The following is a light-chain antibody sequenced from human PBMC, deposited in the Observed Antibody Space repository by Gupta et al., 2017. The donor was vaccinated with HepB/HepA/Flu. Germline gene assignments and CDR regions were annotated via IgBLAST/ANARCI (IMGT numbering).Light chain of an antibody. Sequence: QAGLTQPPSVSKGSRQTATLTCTGSSNNVGDQGVAWLQQHQGHHPKLVSYCSKDRPSGILDRCFSYRSANNASPKIIGLQAEEEADEYCSEWDNSINVWVFGGGTKLTVL. CDR1: SNNVGDQG. J-gene: IGLJ3*02. CDR2: CSK. CDR3: SEWDNSINVWV. V-gene: IGLV10-54*04.